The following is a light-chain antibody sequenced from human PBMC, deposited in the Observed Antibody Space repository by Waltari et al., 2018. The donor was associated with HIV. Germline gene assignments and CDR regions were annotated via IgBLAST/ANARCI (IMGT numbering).Light chain of an antibody. Sequence: QSALPQPASVSGSPGQPIPISCTGTSSEVGTSSLVCWYQHHPGKAPKLMIYEGNKRPSGVSNRFSASKSGNTASLTISGLQAEDEADYYCSSYTSFSTVLFGGGTKLTVL. CDR3: SSYTSFSTVL. CDR1: SSEVGTSSL. CDR2: EGN. J-gene: IGLJ2*01. V-gene: IGLV2-23*01.